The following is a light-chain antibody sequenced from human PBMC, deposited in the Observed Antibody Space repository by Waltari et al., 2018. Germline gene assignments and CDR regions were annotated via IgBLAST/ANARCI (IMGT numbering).Light chain of an antibody. J-gene: IGKJ1*01. Sequence: EIVFTQSPGTLSLSPGETATLSCRASPGVGKYLAWYQQRPGQAPRLLLYHASIRATGIPDRFSGSGYGTDFSLTISRLEPEDFAVYYCQKYDFLPATFGQGTTVEIK. CDR3: QKYDFLPAT. CDR2: HAS. CDR1: PGVGKY. V-gene: IGKV3-20*01.